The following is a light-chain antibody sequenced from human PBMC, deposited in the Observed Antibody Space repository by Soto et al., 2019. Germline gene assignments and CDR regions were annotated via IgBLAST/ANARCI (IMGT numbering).Light chain of an antibody. J-gene: IGLJ1*01. Sequence: QSVLTQPASVSGSPGQSITISCTGTSSDVGCYNYVSWYQQHPGKAPKLMIYDVSNRPSGVSNRLSGSKSGNTASLTISGLQAEYEADYYCSSYTSSSTWVFGTGTKVTVL. CDR3: SSYTSSSTWV. CDR1: SSDVGCYNY. V-gene: IGLV2-14*01. CDR2: DVS.